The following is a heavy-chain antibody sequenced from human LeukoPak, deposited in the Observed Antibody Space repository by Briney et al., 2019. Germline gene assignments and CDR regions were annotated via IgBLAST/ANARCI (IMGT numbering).Heavy chain of an antibody. J-gene: IGHJ5*02. CDR2: IYHSGYA. Sequence: SETLSLTCAVSGYSINSGYSWTWLRQRPGTGLEWIGNIYHSGYAYYNPSLKSRVTISLDASKNQFSLRPSSVTAADTAVYYCARNSSLTTLKGGWFDPWGQGTLVTVSS. D-gene: IGHD4-11*01. CDR3: ARNSSLTTLKGGWFDP. CDR1: GYSINSGYS. V-gene: IGHV4-38-2*01.